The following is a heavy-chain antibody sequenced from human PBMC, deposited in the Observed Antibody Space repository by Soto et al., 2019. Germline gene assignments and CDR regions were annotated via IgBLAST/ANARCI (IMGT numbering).Heavy chain of an antibody. D-gene: IGHD3-22*01. Sequence: EVQLVESGGGLVQPGGSLRLSCAASGFTFSSYWMHWVRQAPGKGLVWVSRINSDGSSTSYADSVKGRFTISRDNAKNTLYLQMNSLRAEDTAVYYCARVSYYDSSGYYPQASNAFDIWGQGTMVTVSS. CDR2: INSDGSST. CDR1: GFTFSSYW. J-gene: IGHJ3*02. V-gene: IGHV3-74*01. CDR3: ARVSYYDSSGYYPQASNAFDI.